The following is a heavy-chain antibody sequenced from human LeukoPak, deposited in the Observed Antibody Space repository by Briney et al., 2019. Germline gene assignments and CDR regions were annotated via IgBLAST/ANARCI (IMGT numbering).Heavy chain of an antibody. Sequence: SETLSLTCTVSGGSISSYYWSWIRQPPGKGLEWIGYIYYSGSTNYNPSLKSRVTISVDTPKNQFSLKLSSVTAADTAVYYCARDGGMVRGVIAPSNWFDPWGQGTLVTVSS. J-gene: IGHJ5*02. CDR2: IYYSGST. CDR1: GGSISSYY. D-gene: IGHD3-10*01. V-gene: IGHV4-59*01. CDR3: ARDGGMVRGVIAPSNWFDP.